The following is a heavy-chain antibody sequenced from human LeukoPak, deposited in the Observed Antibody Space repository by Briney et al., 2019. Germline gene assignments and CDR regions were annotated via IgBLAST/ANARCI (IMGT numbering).Heavy chain of an antibody. CDR3: AKGSTMIVVVITFAYHFDY. CDR2: ISGSGDTT. D-gene: IGHD3-22*01. CDR1: GFTFSSYA. J-gene: IGHJ4*02. V-gene: IGHV3-23*01. Sequence: PGGSLRLSCAASGFTFSSYAMSWVRQAPGKGLEWVSVISGSGDTTNYADSVKGRFTISRDNSKNTLYLQMNSLRAEDTAVYYCAKGSTMIVVVITFAYHFDYWGQGTLVTVSS.